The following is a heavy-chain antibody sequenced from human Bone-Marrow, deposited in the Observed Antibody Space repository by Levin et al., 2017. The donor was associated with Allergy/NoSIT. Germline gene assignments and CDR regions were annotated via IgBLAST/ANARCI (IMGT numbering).Heavy chain of an antibody. Sequence: SGPTLVKPTQTLTLTCTFSGFSLSTSGVGVGWIRQPPGKALEWLALIYWDDDKRYSPSLKSRLTITKDTSKNQVVLTMTNMDPVDTATYYCAHNKLGYCSGGSCYSDYYYGMDVWGQGTTVTVSS. CDR3: AHNKLGYCSGGSCYSDYYYGMDV. J-gene: IGHJ6*02. CDR2: IYWDDDK. CDR1: GFSLSTSGVG. D-gene: IGHD2-15*01. V-gene: IGHV2-5*02.